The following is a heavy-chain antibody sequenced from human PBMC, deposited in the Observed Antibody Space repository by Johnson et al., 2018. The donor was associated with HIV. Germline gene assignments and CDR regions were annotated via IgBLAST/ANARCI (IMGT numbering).Heavy chain of an antibody. J-gene: IGHJ3*02. CDR3: AREDKMTTGSFDI. D-gene: IGHD4-17*01. CDR1: GFTFSSYA. Sequence: QVQLVESGGGVVQPGRSLRLSCAASGFTFSSYAMHWVRQAPGKGLEWVAVISYDGSNKYYADSVKGQFTISRDNSKNTLYLQMNTLRDEDTAVYHCAREDKMTTGSFDIWGQGTMVTVSS. CDR2: ISYDGSNK. V-gene: IGHV3-30-3*01.